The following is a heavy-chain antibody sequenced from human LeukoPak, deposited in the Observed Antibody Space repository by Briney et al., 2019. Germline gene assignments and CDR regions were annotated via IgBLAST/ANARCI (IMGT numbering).Heavy chain of an antibody. Sequence: PSETLSLICTVSGGSISSYYWSWIRQPPGEGLEWSGYIYYSGSTNYNPSLKSRVTISVDTSKNPFSLKLSSVTAADTAVYYCARETYYDILTGLDAFDIWGQGTMVTVSS. J-gene: IGHJ3*02. V-gene: IGHV4-59*01. CDR1: GGSISSYY. CDR2: IYYSGST. D-gene: IGHD3-9*01. CDR3: ARETYYDILTGLDAFDI.